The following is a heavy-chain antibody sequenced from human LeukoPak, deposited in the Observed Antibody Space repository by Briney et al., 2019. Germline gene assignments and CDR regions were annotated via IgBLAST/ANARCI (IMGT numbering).Heavy chain of an antibody. D-gene: IGHD2-21*01. CDR3: ARNKVMALAHYFDY. CDR1: GYSITSAGY. J-gene: IGHJ4*02. V-gene: IGHV4-38-2*02. Sequence: ETSETLSLTCTVSGYSITSAGYWGWIRQRPGKGLEWIGTYWHSATTYYNPSLKSRVTISIDASKNQFSLKLSSVTAADTAVYYCARNKVMALAHYFDYRGPGTLVTVSS. CDR2: YWHSATT.